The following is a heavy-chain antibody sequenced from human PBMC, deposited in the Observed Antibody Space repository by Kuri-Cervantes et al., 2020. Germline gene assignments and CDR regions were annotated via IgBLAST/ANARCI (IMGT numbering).Heavy chain of an antibody. V-gene: IGHV3-30*03. J-gene: IGHJ4*02. CDR1: GFTFSSYG. D-gene: IGHD3-10*01. CDR3: AGHMVRGVINY. Sequence: GGSLRLSCAASGFTFSSYGMHWVRQAPGKGLEWVAVISYDGSNKYYADSVKGRFTISRDNSKNTLYLQMNSLRAEDTAVYYCAGHMVRGVINYWGQGTLVTVSS. CDR2: ISYDGSNK.